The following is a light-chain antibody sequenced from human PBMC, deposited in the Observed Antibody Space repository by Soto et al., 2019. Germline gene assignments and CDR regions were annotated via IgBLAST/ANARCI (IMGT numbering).Light chain of an antibody. Sequence: QSVLTQPASVTGSPGQSITISCTRTSSDVGGSDYVSWYQHHPDKAPKLIISDVSNRPSGVSYRFSGSKSGNTASLTITGLQAKDEAIYYCSSHTSTNSYVFGTGTKVTVL. CDR3: SSHTSTNSYV. J-gene: IGLJ1*01. V-gene: IGLV2-14*03. CDR2: DVS. CDR1: SSDVGGSDY.